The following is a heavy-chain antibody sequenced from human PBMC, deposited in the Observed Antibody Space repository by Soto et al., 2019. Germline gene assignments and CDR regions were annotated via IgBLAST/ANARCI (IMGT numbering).Heavy chain of an antibody. Sequence: GAXVKVSCKASGYTFTSYGISWARQAPGQGLEWMGWISAYNGNTNYAQKLQGRVTMTTDTSTSTAYMELRSLRSDDTAVYYCARVNSNYYYYGMDVWGQGTTVTVS. CDR1: GYTFTSYG. J-gene: IGHJ6*02. D-gene: IGHD4-4*01. V-gene: IGHV1-18*01. CDR3: ARVNSNYYYYGMDV. CDR2: ISAYNGNT.